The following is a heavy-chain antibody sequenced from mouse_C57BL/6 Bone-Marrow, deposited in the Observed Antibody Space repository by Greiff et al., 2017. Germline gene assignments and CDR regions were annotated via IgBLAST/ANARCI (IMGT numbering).Heavy chain of an antibody. V-gene: IGHV1-81*01. CDR3: ARELPLTDY. Sequence: VQLQQSGAELARPGASVMLSCKASGYTFTSYGISWVKQRTGPGLEWIGEIYPRSGNTYYNEKFTGKATLTADNSSSTAYIELRSLTSEDSAVYFCARELPLTDYWGQGTSVTVSS. CDR1: GYTFTSYG. CDR2: IYPRSGNT. D-gene: IGHD2-1*01. J-gene: IGHJ4*01.